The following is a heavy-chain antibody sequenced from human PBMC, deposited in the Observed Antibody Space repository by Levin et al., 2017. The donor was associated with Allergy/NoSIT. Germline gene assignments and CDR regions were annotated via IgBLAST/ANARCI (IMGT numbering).Heavy chain of an antibody. CDR1: GFTFSSYG. D-gene: IGHD5-18*01. J-gene: IGHJ6*02. V-gene: IGHV3-30*18. CDR2: ISYDGSNK. CDR3: AKGAYSYGMTPEYYYGMDV. Sequence: GGSLRLSCAASGFTFSSYGMHWVRQAPGKGLEWVAVISYDGSNKYYADSVKGRFTISRDNSKNTLYLQMNSLRAEDTAVYYCAKGAYSYGMTPEYYYGMDVWGQGTTVTVSS.